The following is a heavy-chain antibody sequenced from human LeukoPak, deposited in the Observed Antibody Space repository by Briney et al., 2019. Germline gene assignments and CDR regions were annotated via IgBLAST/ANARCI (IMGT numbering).Heavy chain of an antibody. J-gene: IGHJ4*02. CDR1: GFTFSSYW. V-gene: IGHV3-7*03. D-gene: IGHD3-3*01. Sequence: QTGGSLRLSCAASGFTFSSYWMNWARQAPGKGLEWVASINHNGNVNYYVDSVKGRFTISRDNAKNSLYLQMNSLRVEDTAVFYCARDQYDTWSRRGNFDSWGQGTLVIVSS. CDR3: ARDQYDTWSRRGNFDS. CDR2: INHNGNVN.